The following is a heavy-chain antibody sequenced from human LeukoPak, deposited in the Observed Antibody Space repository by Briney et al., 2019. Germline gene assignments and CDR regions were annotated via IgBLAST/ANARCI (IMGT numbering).Heavy chain of an antibody. D-gene: IGHD3-10*01. J-gene: IGHJ4*02. CDR1: GYSFTSYW. CDR3: ARHPSIYYGSGSSLDYFDY. Sequence: PGESLKISCKGSGYSFTSYWIGWVRQMPGKGLEWMGIIYPGDSDTRYSPSFQGQVTISADKSISTAYLQWSSLKASDTAMYYCARHPSIYYGSGSSLDYFDYWGQGTLVTVSS. CDR2: IYPGDSDT. V-gene: IGHV5-51*01.